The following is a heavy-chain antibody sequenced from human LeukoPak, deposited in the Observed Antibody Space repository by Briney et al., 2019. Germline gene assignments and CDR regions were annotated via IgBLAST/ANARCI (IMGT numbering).Heavy chain of an antibody. V-gene: IGHV3-74*01. Sequence: PGGSLRLSCAVSGFTFSSGYMHWVRQPPGKGPVWVSRISSDGSNTIYADSVKGRFTISRDNAKNTLYLQMNGLRAEDTAVYYCARPLGGLWSWNAFDIWGQGTMVTVSS. CDR2: ISSDGSNT. CDR3: ARPLGGLWSWNAFDI. CDR1: GFTFSSGY. J-gene: IGHJ3*02. D-gene: IGHD3-16*01.